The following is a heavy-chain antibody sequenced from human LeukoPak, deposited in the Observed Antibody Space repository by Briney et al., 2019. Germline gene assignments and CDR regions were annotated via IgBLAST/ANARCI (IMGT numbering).Heavy chain of an antibody. CDR1: GYTFTNYY. J-gene: IGHJ4*02. D-gene: IGHD1-26*01. Sequence: GASVKVSCKASGYTFTNYYMHWVRQAPGQGLEWMGIINPSGGSTNYAQKFQGRVTMTEDTSTDTAYMELSSLRSEDTAVYYCATGATRDYWGQGTLVTVSS. CDR3: ATGATRDY. CDR2: INPSGGST. V-gene: IGHV1-46*01.